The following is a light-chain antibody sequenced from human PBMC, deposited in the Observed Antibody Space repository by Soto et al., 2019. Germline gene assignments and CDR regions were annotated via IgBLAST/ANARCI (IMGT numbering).Light chain of an antibody. J-gene: IGLJ3*02. CDR1: NSDVGGYNY. CDR2: EVT. CDR3: SSYTSTTTVV. V-gene: IGLV2-14*01. Sequence: QSVLTQPASVSGSPGQSITISCIGTNSDVGGYNYVSWYQQHPGKAPKLMIYEVTSRPSGVSNRFSGSKSGNTASLTISGLQAEDEADYYCSSYTSTTTVVFGGGTKVTVL.